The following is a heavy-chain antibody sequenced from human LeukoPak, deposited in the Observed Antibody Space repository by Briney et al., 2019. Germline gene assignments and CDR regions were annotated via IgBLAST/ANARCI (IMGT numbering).Heavy chain of an antibody. V-gene: IGHV4-61*09. D-gene: IGHD6-13*01. CDR1: GGSISSGSYY. CDR2: IYTSGST. J-gene: IGHJ4*02. Sequence: SETLSLTCTVSGGSISSGSYYWSWIRQPAGKGLEWIGHIYTSGSTNYNPSLKSRVTISVDTSKNQFSLDLSSVTAADTAVYYCARESIAVAGTSDYWGQGTLVTVSS. CDR3: ARESIAVAGTSDY.